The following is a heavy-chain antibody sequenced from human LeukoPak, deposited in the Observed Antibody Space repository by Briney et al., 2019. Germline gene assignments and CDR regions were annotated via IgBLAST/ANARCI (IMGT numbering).Heavy chain of an antibody. CDR3: ARCPLYDGFDY. D-gene: IGHD5/OR15-5a*01. J-gene: IGHJ4*02. CDR2: IYYSGST. CDR1: GGSISSYY. V-gene: IGHV4-59*01. Sequence: SETLSLTCTVSGGSISSYYWSWIRQPPGKGLEWIGYIYYSGSTNYNPSLKSRVTISVDTSKNQFSLKLSSVTAADTAVYYCARCPLYDGFDYWGQGTLVTVSS.